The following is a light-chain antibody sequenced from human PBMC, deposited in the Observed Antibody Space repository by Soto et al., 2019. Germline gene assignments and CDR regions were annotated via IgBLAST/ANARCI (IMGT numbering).Light chain of an antibody. CDR1: QSINRW. J-gene: IGKJ1*01. CDR2: DAS. CDR3: QQFNSVYAT. V-gene: IGKV1-5*01. Sequence: DIKMTQSPSTLSASIGDRVTITCRASQSINRWLAWYQQKPGRAPELMIFDASTLGSGVPSRFSGSGSGTEFTLTISSLQPDDFATYYCQQFNSVYATFGQGTKVDIK.